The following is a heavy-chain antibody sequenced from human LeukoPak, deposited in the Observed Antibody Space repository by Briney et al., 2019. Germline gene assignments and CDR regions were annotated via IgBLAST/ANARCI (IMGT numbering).Heavy chain of an antibody. J-gene: IGHJ4*02. V-gene: IGHV1-2*02. CDR2: INPNSGGT. Sequence: ASVKVSCKASGYTFTGYYMHWVRQAPGQGLEWMGWINPNSGGTNYAQKLQGRVTMTTDTSTSTAYMELRSLRSDDTAVYYCARDDAGIAAAGVIDYWGQGTLVTVSS. CDR3: ARDDAGIAAAGVIDY. D-gene: IGHD6-13*01. CDR1: GYTFTGYY.